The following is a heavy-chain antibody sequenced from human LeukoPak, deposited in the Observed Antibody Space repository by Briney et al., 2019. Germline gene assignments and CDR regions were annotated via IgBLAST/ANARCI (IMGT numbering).Heavy chain of an antibody. D-gene: IGHD3-3*01. V-gene: IGHV3-23*01. CDR1: GFTFSSYA. J-gene: IGHJ4*02. CDR3: AKDLNYDFWSGLGN. CDR2: ISGSGGST. Sequence: GGSLTLSCAASGFTFSSYAMSWVRQAPGKGLEWVSSISGSGGSTYYADSVKGRFTSSRDNSKDTLYLQMNSLRAEDTAVYYCAKDLNYDFWSGLGNWGQGTLVTVSS.